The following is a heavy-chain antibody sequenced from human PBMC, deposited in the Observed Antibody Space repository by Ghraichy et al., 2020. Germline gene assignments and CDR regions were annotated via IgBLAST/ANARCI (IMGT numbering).Heavy chain of an antibody. D-gene: IGHD2-15*01. Sequence: GESLRLSCAASGFSFSTHWMHWVRQAPGKGLVWVSHINGDGSTTTYADSVQGRFTVSRDNAKNTVYLQMNSLSAEDTAVYYCASGGSIYCSDVDCYWGDHWGQGTLVTVSS. CDR2: INGDGSTT. CDR3: ASGGSIYCSDVDCYWGDH. J-gene: IGHJ4*02. CDR1: GFSFSTHW. V-gene: IGHV3-74*01.